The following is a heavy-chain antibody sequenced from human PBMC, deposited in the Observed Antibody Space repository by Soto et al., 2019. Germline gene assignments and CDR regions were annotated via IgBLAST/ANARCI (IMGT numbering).Heavy chain of an antibody. Sequence: PGGSLSLSCAASGFTFSSYWMHWVRQAPGKGLVWVSRINSNEHYTDSVKGRFTISRDNSKNMVFLHMNSLRPEDTAVYHCAKDTYFRDSSGYYVFDYWGPGTRSPSPQ. CDR1: GFTFSSYW. CDR2: INSNE. D-gene: IGHD3-22*01. J-gene: IGHJ4*02. V-gene: IGHV3-74*01. CDR3: AKDTYFRDSSGYYVFDY.